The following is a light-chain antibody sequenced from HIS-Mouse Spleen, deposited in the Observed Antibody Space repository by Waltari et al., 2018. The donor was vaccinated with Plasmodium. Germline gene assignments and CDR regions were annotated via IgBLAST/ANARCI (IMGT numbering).Light chain of an antibody. CDR1: QSVSSN. Sequence: IVMTQSPATLSVSPGERATLPCRASQSVSSNLAWYPQNPGQAPRLLIYGASTRATGIPARFSGSGSGTEFTLTISSLQSEDFAVYYCQQYNNWPPLTFGGGTKVEIK. CDR2: GAS. CDR3: QQYNNWPPLT. J-gene: IGKJ4*01. V-gene: IGKV3-15*01.